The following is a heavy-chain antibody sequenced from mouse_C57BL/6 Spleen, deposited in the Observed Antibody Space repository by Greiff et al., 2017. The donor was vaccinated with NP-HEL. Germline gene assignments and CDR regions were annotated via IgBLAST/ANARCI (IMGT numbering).Heavy chain of an antibody. CDR3: ARGKAYSGMDY. J-gene: IGHJ4*01. CDR1: GYTFTSYW. CDR2: IDPSDSYT. D-gene: IGHD2-10*01. V-gene: IGHV1-69*01. Sequence: QVQLKQPGAELVMPGASVKLSCKASGYTFTSYWMHWVKQRPGQGLEWIGEIDPSDSYTNYNQKFKGKSTLTVDKSSSTAYMQLSSLTSEDSAVYYCARGKAYSGMDYWGQGTSVTVSS.